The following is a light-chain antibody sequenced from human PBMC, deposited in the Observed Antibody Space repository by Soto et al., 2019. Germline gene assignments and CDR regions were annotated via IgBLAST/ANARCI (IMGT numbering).Light chain of an antibody. CDR3: QQYDNWPLT. V-gene: IGKV3-15*01. CDR2: GVS. J-gene: IGKJ4*01. CDR1: KSISSN. Sequence: EIVMTQSPVTLSASPGERVTLSCRTNKSISSNLAWYQQKRGQAPRLLISGVSTRASGVPDRFSGSGSVADFTLTISSLQSEDFAVYYRQQYDNWPLTFGGGTKVDIK.